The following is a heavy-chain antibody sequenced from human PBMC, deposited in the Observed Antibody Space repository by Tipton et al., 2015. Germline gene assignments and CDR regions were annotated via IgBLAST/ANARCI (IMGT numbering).Heavy chain of an antibody. J-gene: IGHJ4*02. D-gene: IGHD4-23*01. CDR1: SDSISKYY. V-gene: IGHV4-59*01. CDR2: IQYSGST. Sequence: TLSLTCSVSSDSISKYYWSWIRQPPGKELEWIGYIQYSGSTNYNPSLKSRVTMSVDRSKNQFSLKMTSVTATDTAVYYCARARGRHGGLFDSWGQGILVTVSS. CDR3: ARARGRHGGLFDS.